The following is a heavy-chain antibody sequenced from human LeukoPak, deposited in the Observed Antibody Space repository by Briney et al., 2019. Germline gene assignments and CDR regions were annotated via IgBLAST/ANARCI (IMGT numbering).Heavy chain of an antibody. Sequence: GGSLRHSCAASGFTFSSYAMSWVRQAPGKGLEWVSTIIGNGGTTYYPDSVKGRFTISRDNSKHTVYLQMNSPRDEDTAVYYCAKDRPGYGYPIDFWGQGTLVTVSS. D-gene: IGHD5-18*01. CDR3: AKDRPGYGYPIDF. J-gene: IGHJ4*02. CDR2: IIGNGGTT. CDR1: GFTFSSYA. V-gene: IGHV3-23*01.